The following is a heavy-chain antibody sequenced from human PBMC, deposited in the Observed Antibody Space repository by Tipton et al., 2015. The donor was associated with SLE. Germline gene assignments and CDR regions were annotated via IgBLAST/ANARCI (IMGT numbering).Heavy chain of an antibody. CDR1: GFTFSNAW. CDR3: TTDLECSPDYYYYCYMDD. V-gene: IGHV3-15*01. D-gene: IGHD3-3*01. J-gene: IGHJ6*03. CDR2: IKSKTDGGTT. Sequence: GSLRLSCAASGFTFSNAWMSWVRQAPGKGLEWVGRIKSKTDGGTTDYAAPVKGRFTISRDDSKNTLYLQMNSLKTEDTAVYYCTTDLECSPDYYYYCYMDDWGKGTTVTVSS.